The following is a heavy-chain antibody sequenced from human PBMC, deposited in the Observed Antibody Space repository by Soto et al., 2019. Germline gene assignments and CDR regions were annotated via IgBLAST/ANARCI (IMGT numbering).Heavy chain of an antibody. V-gene: IGHV4-34*01. CDR1: GGSFSGYY. Sequence: SETLSLTCAVYGGSFSGYYWSWIRQPPGKGLEWIGEINHSGSTNYNPSLKSRVTISVDTSKNQFSLKLSSVTAADTAVYYCARVHCSGGSCYSGLWNYYYYYMDVWGKGTTVTVSS. CDR3: ARVHCSGGSCYSGLWNYYYYYMDV. CDR2: INHSGST. D-gene: IGHD2-15*01. J-gene: IGHJ6*03.